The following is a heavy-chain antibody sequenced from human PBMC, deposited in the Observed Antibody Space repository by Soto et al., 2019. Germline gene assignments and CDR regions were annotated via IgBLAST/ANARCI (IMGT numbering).Heavy chain of an antibody. V-gene: IGHV3-30*03. D-gene: IGHD2-2*01. CDR1: GFTFRSSG. Sequence: GGSLRLSCAASGFTFRSSGMHWVRQAPGKGLEWVALISYDGSNKYYTDSVKGRFTISRDNSKNTLYLQMNSLRTEDTAVYYCAIDLIVVIPAAPSWFDPWGQASLVTVSS. CDR3: AIDLIVVIPAAPSWFDP. CDR2: ISYDGSNK. J-gene: IGHJ5*02.